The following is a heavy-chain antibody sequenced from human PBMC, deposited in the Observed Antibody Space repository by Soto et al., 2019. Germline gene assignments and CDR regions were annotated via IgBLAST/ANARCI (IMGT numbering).Heavy chain of an antibody. V-gene: IGHV1-2*04. J-gene: IGHJ6*02. Sequence: ASVKVSCKASGYSFTDYHIHWVRQAPGQGLEWLGRINPKSGGTSTAQKFQGWVTMTTDTSISTASMELTRLTSDDTAIYYCARGDSTDCSNGVCYFFYNHDMDVWR. CDR3: ARGDSTDCSNGVCYFFYNHDMDV. D-gene: IGHD2-8*01. CDR1: GYSFTDYH. CDR2: INPKSGGT.